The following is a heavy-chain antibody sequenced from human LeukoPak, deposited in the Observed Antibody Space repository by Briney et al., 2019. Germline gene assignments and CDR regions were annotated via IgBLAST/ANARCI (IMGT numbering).Heavy chain of an antibody. V-gene: IGHV1-2*02. D-gene: IGHD6-19*01. Sequence: ASVKVSCKASGYTFNVYNIHWVRQAPGQGLEWMGWINPNTGATNYAQKFQGRVTMTTDTSISTAYMDLSRLGSDDTAVYYCAKRPRAVAEAYFDYWGQGTLVTVSS. CDR3: AKRPRAVAEAYFDY. CDR1: GYTFNVYN. CDR2: INPNTGAT. J-gene: IGHJ4*02.